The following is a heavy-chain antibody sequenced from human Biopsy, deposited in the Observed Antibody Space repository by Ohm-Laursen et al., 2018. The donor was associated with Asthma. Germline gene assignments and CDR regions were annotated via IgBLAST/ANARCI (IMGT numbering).Heavy chain of an antibody. D-gene: IGHD3-9*01. CDR3: ARTYYDFLTGQVKDVFGV. V-gene: IGHV1-3*04. CDR1: GYNFISFA. J-gene: IGHJ3*01. Sequence: GASVKVSCKASGYNFISFAIHWVRQAPGQRLKWMGRVNTGNGDTKYSQKFQGRVTITRDTSASTAYMELRSLRSEDTATYYCARTYYDFLTGQVKDVFGVWGQGTMVTVSS. CDR2: VNTGNGDT.